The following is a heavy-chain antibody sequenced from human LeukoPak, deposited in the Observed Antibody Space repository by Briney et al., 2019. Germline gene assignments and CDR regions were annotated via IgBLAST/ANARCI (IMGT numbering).Heavy chain of an antibody. V-gene: IGHV4-59*01. CDR1: GGSISGYY. D-gene: IGHD1-26*01. Sequence: SETLSLTCTVSGGSISGYYWSWIRQPPGKGLEWIGYIYYNGDTNYDPSLKSRVTISVDTSKNQFSLKLSSVTAADTAVYYCARSRIVGVKLDAFDIWGQGTMVTVSS. CDR3: ARSRIVGVKLDAFDI. J-gene: IGHJ3*02. CDR2: IYYNGDT.